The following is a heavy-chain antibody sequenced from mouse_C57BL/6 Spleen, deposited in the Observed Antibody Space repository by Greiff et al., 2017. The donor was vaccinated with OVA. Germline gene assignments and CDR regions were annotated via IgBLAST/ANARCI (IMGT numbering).Heavy chain of an antibody. Sequence: VMLVESGAELVKPGASVKISCKASGYAFSSYWMNWVKQRPGKGLEWIGQIYPGDGDTNYNGKFKGKATLTADKSSSTAYMPLSSLTSEDSAVYFCARGDYGSRDWYFDVWGTGTTVTVSS. J-gene: IGHJ1*03. D-gene: IGHD1-1*01. CDR2: IYPGDGDT. CDR3: ARGDYGSRDWYFDV. V-gene: IGHV1-80*01. CDR1: GYAFSSYW.